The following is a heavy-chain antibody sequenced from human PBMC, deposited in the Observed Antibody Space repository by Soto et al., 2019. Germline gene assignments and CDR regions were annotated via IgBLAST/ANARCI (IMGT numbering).Heavy chain of an antibody. CDR2: INHSGST. Sequence: QVQLQQWGAGLLKPSETLSLTCAVYGGSFSGYYWSWIRQPPGKGLEWIGEINHSGSTNYNPSFMSRVTISVDTSKNQFCLKLSSVTAADTAGYYCAGRGGYCSGGSSYQWGYWGQGTLGTVS. CDR3: AGRGGYCSGGSSYQWGY. CDR1: GGSFSGYY. D-gene: IGHD2-15*01. V-gene: IGHV4-34*01. J-gene: IGHJ4*02.